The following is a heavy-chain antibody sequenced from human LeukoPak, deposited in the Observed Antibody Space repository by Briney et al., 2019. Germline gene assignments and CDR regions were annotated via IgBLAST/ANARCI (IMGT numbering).Heavy chain of an antibody. Sequence: GGSLRLSCAASGFTFSSYAMSWVRQAPGKGLEWVSAISGSGGSTYYADSVKGRFTISRDNSKNTLYLQMNSLRAEDTAVYCCASSEIVAPKDYWGQGTLVTVSS. V-gene: IGHV3-23*01. CDR2: ISGSGGST. CDR3: ASSEIVAPKDY. CDR1: GFTFSSYA. J-gene: IGHJ4*02. D-gene: IGHD5-12*01.